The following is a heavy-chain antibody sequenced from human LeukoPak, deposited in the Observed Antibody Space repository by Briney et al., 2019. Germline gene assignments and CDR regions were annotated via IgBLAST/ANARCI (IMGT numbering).Heavy chain of an antibody. CDR1: GFTFSTFA. CDR3: ATYRQVLLPFES. V-gene: IGHV3-23*01. Sequence: GGSLRLSCAASGFTFSTFAMIWVRQPPGKGLEWVSSVFPSGGEIHYADSVRGRFTISRDNSKSTLSLQMNSLRAEDTAIYYCATYRQVLLPFESWGQGTLVTVSS. CDR2: VFPSGGEI. J-gene: IGHJ4*02. D-gene: IGHD2-8*02.